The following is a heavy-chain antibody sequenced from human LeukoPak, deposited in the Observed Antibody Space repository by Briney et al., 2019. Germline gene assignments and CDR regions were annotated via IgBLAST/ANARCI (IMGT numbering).Heavy chain of an antibody. CDR3: ARDYYDSSGQLHTGAHAFDI. V-gene: IGHV3-33*01. CDR1: GFTFRTFG. CDR2: IWYDGINK. J-gene: IGHJ3*02. D-gene: IGHD3-22*01. Sequence: GGSLRLSCAASGFTFRTFGMHWVRQAPGKGLEWVAIIWYDGINKYCADSVKGRFTISRDNSKNTLYLQMNSLRAEDTAVYYCARDYYDSSGQLHTGAHAFDIWGQGTMVTVSS.